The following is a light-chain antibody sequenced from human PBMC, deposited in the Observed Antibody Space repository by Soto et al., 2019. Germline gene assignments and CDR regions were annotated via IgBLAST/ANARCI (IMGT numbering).Light chain of an antibody. V-gene: IGKV1-5*03. CDR1: QSINSR. Sequence: DIQMTQSPSTLSASVGDRVTITCRASQSINSRLAWYQQKPGKAPKLLIYKASILESGVPSRFRGSGSGTEFTLTISSLQPDVFATYYCQQYNNYWTFGQGTKVEIK. CDR2: KAS. CDR3: QQYNNYWT. J-gene: IGKJ1*01.